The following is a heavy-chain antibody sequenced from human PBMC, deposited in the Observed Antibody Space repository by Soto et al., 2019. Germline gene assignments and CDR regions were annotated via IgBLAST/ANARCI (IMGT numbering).Heavy chain of an antibody. CDR2: ISSNGDTI. J-gene: IGHJ4*02. CDR1: GFTADDYA. V-gene: IGHV3-9*02. Sequence: EVQLVESGGGLVQPGRSLRLSCVASGFTADDYAMHWVGKPPGKGLEWVPGISSNGDTIDYADSVKGRFTISRDNAKNSLFLQMNSLRPEDTALYYCAKDMKWGGMTTIHYFDSWGQGTLVTVSS. CDR3: AKDMKWGGMTTIHYFDS. D-gene: IGHD4-17*01.